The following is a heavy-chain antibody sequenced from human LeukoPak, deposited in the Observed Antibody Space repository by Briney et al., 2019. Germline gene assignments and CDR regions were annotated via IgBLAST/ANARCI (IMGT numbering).Heavy chain of an antibody. J-gene: IGHJ4*02. CDR1: GGTFSSYV. CDR3: ASSSVLRYFDWLFSFDY. Sequence: GASVKVSCKASGGTFSSYVINWVRQAPGQGLEWMGGIIPIFGTANYAQKFQGRVTITADKSTSTAYMELSSLRSEDTAVYYCASSSVLRYFDWLFSFDYWGQGTLVTVSS. V-gene: IGHV1-69*06. D-gene: IGHD3-9*01. CDR2: IIPIFGTA.